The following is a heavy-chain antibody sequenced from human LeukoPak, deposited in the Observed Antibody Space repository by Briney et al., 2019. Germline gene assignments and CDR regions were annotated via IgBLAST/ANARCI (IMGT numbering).Heavy chain of an antibody. D-gene: IGHD1-1*01. Sequence: SETLSLTCTVSGGSISSYYWSWIRQPPGKGLEWIGYISCSGSTNFNPSLKSRVTISVDTSKNQFSLKLSSVTAADTAVYYCAREGTAGTNLNWFDPWGQGTLVTVSS. CDR2: ISCSGST. CDR1: GGSISSYY. CDR3: AREGTAGTNLNWFDP. V-gene: IGHV4-59*01. J-gene: IGHJ5*02.